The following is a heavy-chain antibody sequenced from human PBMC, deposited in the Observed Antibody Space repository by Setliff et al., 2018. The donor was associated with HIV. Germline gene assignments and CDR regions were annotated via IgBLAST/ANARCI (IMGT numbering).Heavy chain of an antibody. D-gene: IGHD1-1*01. CDR2: IYYSGST. CDR1: SGSISSSSYY. CDR3: ARQPHGTTSSYELDY. Sequence: LSLTCTVSSGSISSSSYYWGWIRQPPGKGLEWIGSIYYSGSTYYNPSLKSRVTISVDTSKNQFSLKLSSVTAADTAVYYCARQPHGTTSSYELDYWGQGTLVTVSS. J-gene: IGHJ4*02. V-gene: IGHV4-39*01.